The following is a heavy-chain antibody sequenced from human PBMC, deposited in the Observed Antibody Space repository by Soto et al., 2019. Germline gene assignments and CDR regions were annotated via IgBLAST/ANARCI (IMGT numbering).Heavy chain of an antibody. Sequence: PGGSLRLSCAASGFIFSNYVIHWVRQAPGKGLEWVAVIWYDGSNEYYADSVKGRFTISRDDSKNTLYLQMNSLRAEDTAVYYCARGGYCSGGSCFIRLDYWGQGTLVTVSS. V-gene: IGHV3-33*01. CDR3: ARGGYCSGGSCFIRLDY. CDR1: GFIFSNYV. CDR2: IWYDGSNE. J-gene: IGHJ4*02. D-gene: IGHD2-15*01.